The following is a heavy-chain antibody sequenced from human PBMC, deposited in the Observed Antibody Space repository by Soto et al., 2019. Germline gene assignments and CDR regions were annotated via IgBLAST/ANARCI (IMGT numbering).Heavy chain of an antibody. CDR2: IIPIFGTA. Sequence: QVQLVQSGAEVKKPGSSVKVSCKASGGTFSSYAISWVRQAPGQGLEWMGGIIPIFGTANYAQKFQGRVTITADESTSTAYMELSRLRSEDTAVYYCARGGGAPPITMVRGERQAYDYWGQGTLVTVSS. CDR3: ARGGGAPPITMVRGERQAYDY. J-gene: IGHJ4*02. CDR1: GGTFSSYA. V-gene: IGHV1-69*01. D-gene: IGHD3-10*01.